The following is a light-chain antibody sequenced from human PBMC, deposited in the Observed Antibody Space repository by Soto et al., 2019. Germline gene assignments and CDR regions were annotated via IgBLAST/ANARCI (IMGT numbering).Light chain of an antibody. CDR2: DAS. Sequence: AIQLTQSPSSLSASVGDRVTITCRASQGISSALAWYQQKPGKAPKLLIYDASTLESGVPSRFSGSGSGADFTLTSSSLHPEDFATYYCQHFNSYPLTFGGGPKVEIK. CDR3: QHFNSYPLT. V-gene: IGKV1-13*02. CDR1: QGISSA. J-gene: IGKJ4*01.